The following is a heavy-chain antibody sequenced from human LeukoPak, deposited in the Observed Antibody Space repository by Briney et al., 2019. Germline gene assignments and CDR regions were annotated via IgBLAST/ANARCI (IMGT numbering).Heavy chain of an antibody. CDR3: ARDPPLRQGSGLDAFDI. J-gene: IGHJ3*02. CDR2: ISQSGST. D-gene: IGHD3-3*01. Sequence: SETLSLTCAVYGGSFSGYYWSWIRQPPGKGLEWIGEISQSGSTNYNPSLKSRVTISVDTSKNQFSLRLSSVTAADTAVYYCARDPPLRQGSGLDAFDIWGQGTMVTVSS. V-gene: IGHV4-34*01. CDR1: GGSFSGYY.